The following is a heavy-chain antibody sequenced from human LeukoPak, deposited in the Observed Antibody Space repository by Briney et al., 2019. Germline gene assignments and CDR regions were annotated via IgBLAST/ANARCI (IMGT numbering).Heavy chain of an antibody. CDR3: AKAPRWELPRTNFDY. CDR2: ISGSGGST. D-gene: IGHD1-26*01. Sequence: GGSLRLSCAASGFTFSSYGMSWVRQAPGKGLEWVSAISGSGGSTYYADSVKGRFTISRDNSKNTLYLQMNSLRAEDTAVYYCAKAPRWELPRTNFDYWGQGTLVTVSS. V-gene: IGHV3-23*01. J-gene: IGHJ4*02. CDR1: GFTFSSYG.